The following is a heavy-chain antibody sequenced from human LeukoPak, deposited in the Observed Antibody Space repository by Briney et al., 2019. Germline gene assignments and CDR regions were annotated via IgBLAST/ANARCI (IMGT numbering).Heavy chain of an antibody. Sequence: GGSLRLSCAASGFTFSSYAMSWVRQAPGKGLEWVSAISGSGGSTYYAESGKGRFTISRDNSKNTLYLQMNSLRAEDTAVYYCAKARQGFLEWLSGYFDYWGQGTLVTVSS. CDR2: ISGSGGST. CDR1: GFTFSSYA. J-gene: IGHJ4*02. CDR3: AKARQGFLEWLSGYFDY. D-gene: IGHD3-3*01. V-gene: IGHV3-23*01.